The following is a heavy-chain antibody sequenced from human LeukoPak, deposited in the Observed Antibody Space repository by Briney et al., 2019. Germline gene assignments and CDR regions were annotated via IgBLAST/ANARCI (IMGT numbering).Heavy chain of an antibody. D-gene: IGHD1-26*01. Sequence: PSETLSLTCTVSGGSISSSSYYWGWIRQPPGKGLEWIGSIYYSGSTYYSPSLKSRVTISVDTSKNQFSLKLSSVTAADTAVYYCARGPKTYTGSTNRGYYFDYWGQGTLVTVSS. V-gene: IGHV4-39*07. CDR3: ARGPKTYTGSTNRGYYFDY. CDR1: GGSISSSSYY. CDR2: IYYSGST. J-gene: IGHJ4*02.